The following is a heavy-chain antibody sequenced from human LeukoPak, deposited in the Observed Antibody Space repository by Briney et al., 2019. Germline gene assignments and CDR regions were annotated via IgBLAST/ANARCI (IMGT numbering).Heavy chain of an antibody. J-gene: IGHJ4*02. CDR1: GFTFSSYA. CDR2: INGNGGTT. CDR3: ANLYSSGWYDVGPTPFDS. D-gene: IGHD6-19*01. V-gene: IGHV3-23*01. Sequence: GGSLRLSCAASGFTFSSYAMSWVRQAPGKGLEWVSTINGNGGTTYYADSVKGRFTISRGNSKRTLYLQMNSLRAEDTAVYYCANLYSSGWYDVGPTPFDSWGQGSLVSVSS.